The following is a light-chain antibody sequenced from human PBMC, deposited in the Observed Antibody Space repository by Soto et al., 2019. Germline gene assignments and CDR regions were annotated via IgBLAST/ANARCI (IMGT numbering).Light chain of an antibody. CDR3: QQANSFPFT. J-gene: IGKJ3*01. CDR1: QSVSSW. V-gene: IGKV1-12*01. CDR2: SAS. Sequence: DIQVTQSPSSVSASVGDRVTITCRTTQSVSSWLVWYQQKPGKAPNLLIYSASSLQSGVPSRFTGSGSVTDFTLTISSLQPEDFATYYCQQANSFPFTFGPGTTVDIK.